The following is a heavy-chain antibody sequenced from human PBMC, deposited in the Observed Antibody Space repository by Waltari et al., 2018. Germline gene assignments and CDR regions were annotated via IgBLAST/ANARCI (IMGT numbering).Heavy chain of an antibody. D-gene: IGHD1-26*01. CDR1: GFTFGTYS. CDR3: GRVSGRLGRYRDLYH. J-gene: IGHJ4*02. Sequence: EVQLLESGGGLVTPGGSLRLSCAASGFTFGTYSLNWVRQAPGKGLEGVSSLSPGCGFQYYRGPWNGPITISRGNAKNFLYLGMDSPEGEGTGGYYCGRVSGRLGRYRDLYHRGQGTLVTVSS. CDR2: LSPGCGFQ. V-gene: IGHV3-21*01.